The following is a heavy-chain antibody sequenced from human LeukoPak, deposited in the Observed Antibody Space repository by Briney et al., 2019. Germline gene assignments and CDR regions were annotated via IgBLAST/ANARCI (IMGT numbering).Heavy chain of an antibody. V-gene: IGHV1-69*13. D-gene: IGHD3-3*01. CDR3: ARGVWRSGYYSSVVLDY. J-gene: IGHJ4*02. Sequence: GASVKVSCKASGGTFSSYAISWVRQAPGQGLEWMGGIIPIFGTANYAQKFQGRVTITADESTSTAYMELSSLRSEDTAVYYCARGVWRSGYYSSVVLDYWGQGTLVTVSS. CDR1: GGTFSSYA. CDR2: IIPIFGTA.